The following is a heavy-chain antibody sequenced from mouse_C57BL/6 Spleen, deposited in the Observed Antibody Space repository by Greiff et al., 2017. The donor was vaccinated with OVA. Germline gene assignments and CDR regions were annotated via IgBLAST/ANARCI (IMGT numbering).Heavy chain of an antibody. CDR3: ARKGTYGISYEEFAD. Sequence: EVQLQQSGPELVKPGASVKISCKASGYSFTDYNMNWVKQSNGKSLEWIGVINPNYGTTSYNQKFKGKATLTVDQSSSTAYMQLNSLTSEDSAVYYCARKGTYGISYEEFADWGQGTLVTVSA. CDR1: GYSFTDYN. D-gene: IGHD1-1*01. J-gene: IGHJ3*01. CDR2: INPNYGTT. V-gene: IGHV1-39*01.